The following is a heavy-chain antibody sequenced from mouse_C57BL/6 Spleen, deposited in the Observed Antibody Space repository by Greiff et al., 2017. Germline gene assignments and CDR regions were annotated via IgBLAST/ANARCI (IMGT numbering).Heavy chain of an antibody. Sequence: DVQLEESGGDLVKPGGSLKLSCAASGFTFSSYCLSWVRQTPDQRLAWVATIRSGGSYTYYPDNVKGRFTISRDNAKNTQYLQMSSLKSEDTAMYYCARHGTPNAMDYWGQGTSVTVSA. CDR1: GFTFSSYC. CDR3: ARHGTPNAMDY. V-gene: IGHV5-6*01. J-gene: IGHJ4*01. CDR2: IRSGGSYT. D-gene: IGHD1-1*01.